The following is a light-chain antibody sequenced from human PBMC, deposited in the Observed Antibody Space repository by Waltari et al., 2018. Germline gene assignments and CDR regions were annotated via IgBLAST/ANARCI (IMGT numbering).Light chain of an antibody. Sequence: ELVLTQSPGTPSLSLGARATVSCRASQSVSRALAWYQQKPGQAPRLLIYGASTRATGIPDRFSGSGSGTDFSLTISRLEPDDFAVYYCQHYLRLPVTFGQGTTVEI. CDR2: GAS. CDR1: QSVSRA. J-gene: IGKJ1*01. V-gene: IGKV3-20*01. CDR3: QHYLRLPVT.